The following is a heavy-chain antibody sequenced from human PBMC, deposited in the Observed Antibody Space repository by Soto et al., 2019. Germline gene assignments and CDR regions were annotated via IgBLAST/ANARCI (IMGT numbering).Heavy chain of an antibody. J-gene: IGHJ6*02. D-gene: IGHD4-4*01. Sequence: ASVKVSCKASGYTFTSYSMHWVRQAPGQRLEWMGWINAGNGNTKYSQKFQGRVTITRDTSASTAYMELSSLRSEDTAVYYCARAGSTVTYYYSGMDAWGQGTTVTVSS. CDR3: ARAGSTVTYYYSGMDA. V-gene: IGHV1-3*01. CDR2: INAGNGNT. CDR1: GYTFTSYS.